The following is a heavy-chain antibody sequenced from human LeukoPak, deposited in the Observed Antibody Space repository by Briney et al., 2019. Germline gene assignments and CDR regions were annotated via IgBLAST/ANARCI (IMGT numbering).Heavy chain of an antibody. D-gene: IGHD5-12*01. CDR2: INPNSGGT. Sequence: GASVKVSCKASGYTFTGYYMHWVRQAPGQGLEWMGWINPNSGGTNYAQKFQGRVTMTRDMSTSTVYMELSSLRSEDTAVYYCARGGDIVATIWTYYFDYWSQGTLVTVSS. CDR3: ARGGDIVATIWTYYFDY. CDR1: GYTFTGYY. J-gene: IGHJ4*02. V-gene: IGHV1-2*02.